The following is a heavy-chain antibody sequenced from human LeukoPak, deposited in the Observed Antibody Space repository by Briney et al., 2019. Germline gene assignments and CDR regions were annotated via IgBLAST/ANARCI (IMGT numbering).Heavy chain of an antibody. CDR2: INPNSGGT. CDR1: GYTFTGYY. J-gene: IGHJ4*02. D-gene: IGHD3-3*01. CDR3: ARVDFWSGYYPYFDY. V-gene: IGHV1-2*02. Sequence: ASVKVSCKASGYTFTGYYMHWVRQAPGQGLEWMGWINPNSGGTNYAQKFQGRVTMTRDTSISTAYMELSRLRSDDTAVYYCARVDFWSGYYPYFDYWGQGTLVTVSS.